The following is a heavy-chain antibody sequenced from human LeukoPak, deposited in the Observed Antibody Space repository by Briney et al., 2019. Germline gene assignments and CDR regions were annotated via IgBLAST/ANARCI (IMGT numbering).Heavy chain of an antibody. J-gene: IGHJ3*01. CDR1: GGSIETHY. CDR3: ARDTFDFGGHSEDFFDS. D-gene: IGHD2-21*01. CDR2: AHSSGHT. V-gene: IGHV4-59*11. Sequence: PSETLSLTCSVSGGSIETHYWSWVRQPPGKGLEWIGYAHSSGHTRSNPSLQSRVTISVDMSKKHLSLKLTSVTAADTAVYFCARDTFDFGGHSEDFFDSWGQGTMVTVSS.